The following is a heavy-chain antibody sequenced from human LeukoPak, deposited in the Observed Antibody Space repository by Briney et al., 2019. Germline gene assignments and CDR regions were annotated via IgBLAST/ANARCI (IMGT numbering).Heavy chain of an antibody. Sequence: ASGKVSCKASGYTFTSYGISWVRQAPGQGLEWMGWISAYNGNTNYAQKLQGRVTMTTDTSTSTAYMELRSLRSDDTAVYYCARDRVYDSSGSPRPFDYWGQGTLVTVSS. J-gene: IGHJ4*02. CDR3: ARDRVYDSSGSPRPFDY. CDR2: ISAYNGNT. CDR1: GYTFTSYG. D-gene: IGHD3-22*01. V-gene: IGHV1-18*01.